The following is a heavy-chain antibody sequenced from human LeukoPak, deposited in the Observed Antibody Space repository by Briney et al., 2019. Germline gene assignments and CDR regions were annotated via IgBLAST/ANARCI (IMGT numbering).Heavy chain of an antibody. V-gene: IGHV3-21*01. J-gene: IGHJ6*02. D-gene: IGHD2-2*01. CDR1: GFTFSSYS. CDR2: ISSSSSYI. CDR3: ARDLSSTSLGDYYYYGMDV. Sequence: GGSLRLSCAASGFTFSSYSMNWVRQAPGKGLEWVSSISSSSSYIYYADSVKGRFTISRDNAKNSLYLQMNSLRAEDTAVYYCARDLSSTSLGDYYYYGMDVWGQGTTVTVSS.